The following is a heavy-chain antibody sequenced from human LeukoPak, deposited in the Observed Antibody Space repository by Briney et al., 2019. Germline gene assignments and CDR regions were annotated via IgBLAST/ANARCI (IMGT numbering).Heavy chain of an antibody. D-gene: IGHD1-26*01. CDR2: IYYSGST. CDR3: ARGGPTVGAHFGFDY. CDR1: GGSISSYY. Sequence: SETLSLTCTVSGGSISSYYWSWIRQPPGKGLEWIGYIYYSGSTNYNPSLKSRVTISVDTSKNQFSLKLSSVTAADTAVYYCARGGPTVGAHFGFDYWGQGTLVTVSS. V-gene: IGHV4-59*01. J-gene: IGHJ4*02.